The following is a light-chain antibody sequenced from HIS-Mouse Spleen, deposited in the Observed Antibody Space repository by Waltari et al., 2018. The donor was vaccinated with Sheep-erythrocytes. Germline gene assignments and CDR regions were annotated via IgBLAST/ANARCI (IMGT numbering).Light chain of an antibody. CDR2: LGS. CDR3: MQALQTPRT. V-gene: IGKV2-28*01. Sequence: DIVMTQSPLSLPVTPGEPASISCRSSQSLLHSNVYNYLDWYLQKPGQSPQLLIYLGSSRASGVPDRFSGSGSGTDFTLNISRVEAEDVGVYYCMQALQTPRTFGQGTKVEIK. CDR1: QSLLHSNVYNY. J-gene: IGKJ1*01.